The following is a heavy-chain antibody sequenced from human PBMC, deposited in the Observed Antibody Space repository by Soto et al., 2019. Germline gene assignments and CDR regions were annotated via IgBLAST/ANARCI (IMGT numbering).Heavy chain of an antibody. Sequence: ASVKVSCKASGGTFSSYAISWVRQAPGQGLEWMGGIIPIFGTANYAQKFQGRVTITADESTSTAYMELSSLRSEDTAVYYCARTPIMVRGVIINWFDPWGQGTLVTVSS. CDR1: GGTFSSYA. D-gene: IGHD3-10*01. V-gene: IGHV1-69*13. CDR3: ARTPIMVRGVIINWFDP. J-gene: IGHJ5*02. CDR2: IIPIFGTA.